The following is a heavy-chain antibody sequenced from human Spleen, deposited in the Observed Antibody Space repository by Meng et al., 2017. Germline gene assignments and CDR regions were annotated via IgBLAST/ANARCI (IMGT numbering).Heavy chain of an antibody. CDR2: IYYTGTT. D-gene: IGHD6-19*01. Sequence: QVQLQESGPGLVRPRQNLSLTCTVSGDSISSGGYYWSWIRQHPGKGLEWIGLIYYTGTTYFHPSLKSRVSISVDTSKNQFSLKLSSVTAAATAVYYCARGSTGWSTDYDYWGQGTLVTVSS. V-gene: IGHV4-31*03. CDR3: ARGSTGWSTDYDY. J-gene: IGHJ4*02. CDR1: GDSISSGGYY.